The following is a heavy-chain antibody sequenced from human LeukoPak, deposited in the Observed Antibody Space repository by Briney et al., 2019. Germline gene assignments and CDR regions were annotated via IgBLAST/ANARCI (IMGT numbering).Heavy chain of an antibody. CDR2: IRYDGSNK. D-gene: IGHD3-22*01. CDR1: GFTFSSYG. V-gene: IGHV3-30*02. CDR3: ARVRPPTYYYDSSGYFGGVDY. J-gene: IGHJ4*02. Sequence: PGGSLRLSCAASGFTFSSYGIHWVRQAPGKGLEWVAFIRYDGSNKYYADSVKGRFTISRDNAKNSLYLQMNSLRAEDTAVYYCARVRPPTYYYDSSGYFGGVDYWGQGTLVTVSS.